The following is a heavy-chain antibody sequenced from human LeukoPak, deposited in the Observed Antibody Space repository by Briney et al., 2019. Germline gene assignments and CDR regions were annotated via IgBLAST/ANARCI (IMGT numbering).Heavy chain of an antibody. D-gene: IGHD5-12*01. J-gene: IGHJ5*02. Sequence: SETLSLTCTVSGGSISSSSYYWGWIRQPPGKGLEWIGSIYYSGSTYYNPSLKSRVTISVDTSKNQFSLKLSSVTAADTAVYYCARDWNSGYDLTGAWFDPWGQGTLVTVSS. CDR2: IYYSGST. V-gene: IGHV4-39*07. CDR1: GGSISSSSYY. CDR3: ARDWNSGYDLTGAWFDP.